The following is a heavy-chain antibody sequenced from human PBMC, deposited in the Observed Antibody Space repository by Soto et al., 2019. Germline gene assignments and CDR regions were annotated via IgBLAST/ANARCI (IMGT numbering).Heavy chain of an antibody. CDR1: GFSLSTSAVG. V-gene: IGHV2-5*02. D-gene: IGHD3-16*01. Sequence: QITLKESGPTLVKPTQTLTLTCTFSGFSLSTSAVGVGWIRQPPGKALEWLALIYGDDNKRYSPSLKSRLTITKDTFKTQVVFTRTNMDPVDTATYYCAHRRDYGRMDVWGQGTTVTVSS. J-gene: IGHJ6*02. CDR2: IYGDDNK. CDR3: AHRRDYGRMDV.